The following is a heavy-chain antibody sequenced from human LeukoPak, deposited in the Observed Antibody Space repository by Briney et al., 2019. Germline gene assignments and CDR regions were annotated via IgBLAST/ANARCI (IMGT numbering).Heavy chain of an antibody. D-gene: IGHD3-22*01. CDR2: ISGSGGST. CDR1: GFTFSSYG. CDR3: AKMVAYDSSGYYPPKYFDY. Sequence: PGGSLRLSCAASGFTFSSYGMSWVRQAPGKGLEWVSAISGSGGSTYYADSVKGRFTISRDNSKNTLYLQMNSLRAEDTAVYYCAKMVAYDSSGYYPPKYFDYWGQGTLVTVSS. V-gene: IGHV3-23*01. J-gene: IGHJ4*02.